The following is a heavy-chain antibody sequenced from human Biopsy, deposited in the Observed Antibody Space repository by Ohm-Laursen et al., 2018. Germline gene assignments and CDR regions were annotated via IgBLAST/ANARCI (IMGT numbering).Heavy chain of an antibody. CDR3: ARGGYYDLSGFEVDY. CDR1: GDSVTKYY. V-gene: IGHV4-59*02. Sequence: SETLSLTCIVSGDSVTKYYWSWIRQPPGKGLERIGHIYYSVMANYNPSLQSRVSISVDTSRNQVSLTLSSVTAADTAVYYCARGGYYDLSGFEVDYWGQGTLVTVSS. D-gene: IGHD3-22*01. CDR2: IYYSVMA. J-gene: IGHJ4*02.